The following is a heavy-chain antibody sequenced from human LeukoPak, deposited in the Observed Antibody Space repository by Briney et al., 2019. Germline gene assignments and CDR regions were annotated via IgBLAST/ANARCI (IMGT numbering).Heavy chain of an antibody. V-gene: IGHV4-39*01. D-gene: IGHD1-1*01. CDR2: IYYSGST. J-gene: IGHJ3*02. CDR3: ASVSIKYKAFDI. CDR1: GGSISSSSYY. Sequence: SETVSLTCTVSGGSISSSSYYWGWIRQPPGKGLEWIGSIYYSGSTYYNPSLKSRVTISVDTSKNQFSLKLSSVTAADTAVYYCASVSIKYKAFDIWGQGTMVTVSS.